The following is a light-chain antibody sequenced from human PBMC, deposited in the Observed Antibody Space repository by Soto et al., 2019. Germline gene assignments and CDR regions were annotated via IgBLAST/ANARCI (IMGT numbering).Light chain of an antibody. CDR2: LGS. J-gene: IGKJ4*01. CDR3: MQALQTPVT. Sequence: DIVMTQSPLSLPVTPGEPASISCRSSQSLLHSNGYNYLDWYLQKTGQSPQLLIYLGSNRASGVPDRCSGSGSGTDFTLKISRVEAGDVGVYYCMQALQTPVTFGGGTKVEIK. V-gene: IGKV2-28*01. CDR1: QSLLHSNGYNY.